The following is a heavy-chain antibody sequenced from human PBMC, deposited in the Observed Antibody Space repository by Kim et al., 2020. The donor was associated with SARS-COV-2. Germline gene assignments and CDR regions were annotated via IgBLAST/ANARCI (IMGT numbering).Heavy chain of an antibody. CDR1: GFTFRSYW. CDR3: ARDGILSYTSSWDY. Sequence: GGSLRLSCGVYGFTFRSYWMSWVRQAPGKGLEWVANIKEDGSVKQYVDSVKGRFTISRDNARNSLYLKMNSLRADDTAVYYCARDGILSYTSSWDYWGPGSLVTVSS. D-gene: IGHD6-13*01. V-gene: IGHV3-7*03. J-gene: IGHJ4*02. CDR2: IKEDGSVK.